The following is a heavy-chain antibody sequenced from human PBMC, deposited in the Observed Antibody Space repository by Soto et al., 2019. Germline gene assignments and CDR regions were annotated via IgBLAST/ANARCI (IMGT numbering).Heavy chain of an antibody. Sequence: ASVKVSCKPSGYSFSNFYVHWVRQAPGQGLEWMGIIDPSSGTTSYTQKFQERVTMTRDTSVSTVYMELSRLRSEDTAVYYCARGAVVVPNGLIAGMDVWGLGTTVTVSS. CDR3: ARGAVVVPNGLIAGMDV. D-gene: IGHD2-15*01. CDR2: IDPSSGTT. CDR1: GYSFSNFY. J-gene: IGHJ6*02. V-gene: IGHV1-46*01.